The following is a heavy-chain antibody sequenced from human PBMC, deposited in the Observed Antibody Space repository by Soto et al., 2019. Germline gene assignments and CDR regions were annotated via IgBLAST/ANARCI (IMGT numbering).Heavy chain of an antibody. Sequence: SETLSLTCTVSGGSISSGGYYWSWIRQHPGKGLEWIGYIYYSGSTYYNPSLKSRVTISVDTSKNQFSLKLSSVTAADTAVYYCARVGGWGYCSGGSCRRFGTYYYMDVWGKGTTVTVSS. J-gene: IGHJ6*03. CDR2: IYYSGST. V-gene: IGHV4-31*03. D-gene: IGHD2-15*01. CDR3: ARVGGWGYCSGGSCRRFGTYYYMDV. CDR1: GGSISSGGYY.